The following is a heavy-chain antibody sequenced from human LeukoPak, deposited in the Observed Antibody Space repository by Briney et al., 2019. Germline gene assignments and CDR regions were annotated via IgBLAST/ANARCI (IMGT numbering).Heavy chain of an antibody. CDR1: GGSFSGYY. V-gene: IGHV4-34*01. Sequence: SETLSLTCAVYGGSFSGYYWSWIRQPPGKGLEWIGEINHSGSTNYNPSLKSRVTISVDTSKNQFSLKLSSVTAADTAVYYCVRGKWLASRPAFDIWGQGTMVTVSS. CDR2: INHSGST. CDR3: VRGKWLASRPAFDI. D-gene: IGHD3-22*01. J-gene: IGHJ3*02.